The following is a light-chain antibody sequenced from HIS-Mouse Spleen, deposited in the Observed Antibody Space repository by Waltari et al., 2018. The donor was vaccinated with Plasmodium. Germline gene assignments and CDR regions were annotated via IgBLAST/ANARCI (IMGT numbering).Light chain of an antibody. Sequence: EIVLTQSPATLSLSPGERATLSCRASQSVSSYLAWYQQKPGQAPRLLIYDASNRATGIPARFSGSGPGTDFTLTISSLEPEDFAVYYCQQRSNWITFGQGARLEMK. J-gene: IGKJ5*01. CDR2: DAS. V-gene: IGKV3D-11*02. CDR3: QQRSNWIT. CDR1: QSVSSY.